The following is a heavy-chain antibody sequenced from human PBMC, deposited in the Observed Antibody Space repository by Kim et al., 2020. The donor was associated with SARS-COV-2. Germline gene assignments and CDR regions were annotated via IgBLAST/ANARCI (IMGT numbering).Heavy chain of an antibody. CDR2: ISGSSERT. J-gene: IGHJ6*01. D-gene: IGHD4-17*01. CDR1: GFTFTNYA. CDR3: AKERGVNTAYFSAMDV. V-gene: IGHV3-23*01. Sequence: GGSLRLSCAASGFTFTNYAMAWVRQAPGKGLEWVSSISGSSERTYYTGSVKGRFTISRDNSGNALYLEMTSLRAEDTAVYYCAKERGVNTAYFSAMDVWG.